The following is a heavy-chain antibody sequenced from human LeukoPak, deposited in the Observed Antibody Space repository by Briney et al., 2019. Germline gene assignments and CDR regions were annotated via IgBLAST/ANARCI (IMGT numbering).Heavy chain of an antibody. Sequence: ASVKVSCKASGYTFTGYYMHWVRQAPGQGLEWMGWINPNSGGTNYAQKFQGRVTMTRDTSISTAYMELSRLRSDDTAVYHCYVPAAIYDAFDIWGQGTMVTVSS. CDR3: YVPAAIYDAFDI. CDR1: GYTFTGYY. D-gene: IGHD2-2*02. V-gene: IGHV1-2*02. J-gene: IGHJ3*02. CDR2: INPNSGGT.